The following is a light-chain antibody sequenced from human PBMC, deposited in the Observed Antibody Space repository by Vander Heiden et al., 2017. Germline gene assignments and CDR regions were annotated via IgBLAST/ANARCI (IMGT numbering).Light chain of an antibody. CDR3: QQYSDSLRT. V-gene: IGKV3-20*01. CDR1: QSISSTY. CDR2: GAS. J-gene: IGKJ1*01. Sequence: EIVLTQSPGTLSLSPGERATLSCRASQSISSTYLAWYQQKPGQAPRLLIYGASSGSGTDFTITISRLEPDDFAVFYCQQYSDSLRTFGQGTKVEIK.